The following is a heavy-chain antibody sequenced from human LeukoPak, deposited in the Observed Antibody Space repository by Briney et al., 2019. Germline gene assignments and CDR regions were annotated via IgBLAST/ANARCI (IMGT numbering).Heavy chain of an antibody. CDR2: ISGSGGST. V-gene: IGHV3-23*01. Sequence: QTGGSLRLSCAASGFTFSSYAMSWVCQAPGKGLEWVSAISGSGGSTYYADSVKGRFTISRDNSKNTLYLQMNSLRAEDTAVYYCAKVFAGYYDSSGYTDYWGQGTLVTVSS. J-gene: IGHJ4*02. D-gene: IGHD3-22*01. CDR1: GFTFSSYA. CDR3: AKVFAGYYDSSGYTDY.